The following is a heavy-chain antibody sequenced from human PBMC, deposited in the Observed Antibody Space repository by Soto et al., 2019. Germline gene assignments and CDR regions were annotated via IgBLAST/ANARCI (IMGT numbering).Heavy chain of an antibody. CDR2: IGSSSSYI. Sequence: GGSLRLSCAASGFTFSSYSMNWVRQAPGKGLEWVSSIGSSSSYIYYADSVKGRFTISRDNAKNSLYLQMNSLRAEDTAVYYCASAAVPGPLAYWGQGTLVTVSS. CDR1: GFTFSSYS. D-gene: IGHD6-19*01. CDR3: ASAAVPGPLAY. J-gene: IGHJ4*02. V-gene: IGHV3-21*01.